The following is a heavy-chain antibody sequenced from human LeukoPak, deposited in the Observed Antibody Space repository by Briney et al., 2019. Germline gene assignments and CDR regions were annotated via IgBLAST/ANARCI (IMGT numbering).Heavy chain of an antibody. D-gene: IGHD6-6*01. J-gene: IGHJ3*02. CDR1: GGSISGYY. CDR2: INHSGST. Sequence: SETLSLTCTVSGGSISGYYWSWIRQPPGKGLEWIGEINHSGSTNYNPSLKSRVTISVDTSKNQFSLKLSSVTAADTAVYYCARGREQLGGYAFDIWGQGTMVTVSS. V-gene: IGHV4-34*01. CDR3: ARGREQLGGYAFDI.